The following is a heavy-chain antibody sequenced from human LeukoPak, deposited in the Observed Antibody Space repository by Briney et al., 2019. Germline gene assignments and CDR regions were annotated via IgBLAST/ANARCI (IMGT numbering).Heavy chain of an antibody. V-gene: IGHV3-23*01. D-gene: IGHD5-18*01. Sequence: VGSLRLSCAASGFTFSGYAMSWVRQAPGKGLEWVSAISGSGGSTYYADSVKGRFTISRDNSKNTLYLQMNSLRAEDTAVYYCAKAQYSYGHNWFDPWGQGTLVTLSS. CDR3: AKAQYSYGHNWFDP. J-gene: IGHJ5*02. CDR1: GFTFSGYA. CDR2: ISGSGGST.